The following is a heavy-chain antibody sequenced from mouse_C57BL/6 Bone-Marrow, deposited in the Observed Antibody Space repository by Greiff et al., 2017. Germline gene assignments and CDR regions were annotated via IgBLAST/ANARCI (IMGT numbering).Heavy chain of an antibody. CDR1: GFTFSDYG. J-gene: IGHJ1*03. D-gene: IGHD4-1*01. CDR2: ISSGSSTI. V-gene: IGHV5-17*01. Sequence: EVNLVESGGGLVKPGGSLKLSCAASGFTFSDYGMHWVRQAPEKGLEWVAYISSGSSTIYYADTVKGRFTISRDNAKNTLFLQMTSLRSEDTAMYYCARGTGTSFYWYFDVWGTGTTVTVSS. CDR3: ARGTGTSFYWYFDV.